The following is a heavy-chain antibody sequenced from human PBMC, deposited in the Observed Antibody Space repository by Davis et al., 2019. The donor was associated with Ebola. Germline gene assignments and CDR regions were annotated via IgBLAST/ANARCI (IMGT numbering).Heavy chain of an antibody. CDR1: GFTFNSYL. Sequence: PGGSLRLSCAASGFTFNSYLMNWVRQAPGKGLEWVSSISRRSSNRYYADSVKGRFTISRDDSQNSVYLQVDSLRAEDTAVYYCARDLRVTNNYDFWSGYFDYWGQGTLVTVSS. V-gene: IGHV3-21*01. D-gene: IGHD3-3*01. CDR3: ARDLRVTNNYDFWSGYFDY. J-gene: IGHJ4*02. CDR2: ISRRSSNR.